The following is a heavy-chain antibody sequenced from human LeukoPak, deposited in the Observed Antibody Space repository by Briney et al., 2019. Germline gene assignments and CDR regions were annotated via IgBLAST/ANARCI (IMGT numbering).Heavy chain of an antibody. CDR3: ARLVNRGISGDWFDP. CDR2: IYYSGST. V-gene: IGHV4-59*08. J-gene: IGHJ5*02. CDR1: GGSISSYY. Sequence: SETLSLTCTVSGGSISSYYWSWIRQPPGKGLEWIGYIYYSGSTNYNPSLKSRVTISVDTSKNQFSLKLSSVTAADTAVYYCARLVNRGISGDWFDPWGRGALVTVSS. D-gene: IGHD2-15*01.